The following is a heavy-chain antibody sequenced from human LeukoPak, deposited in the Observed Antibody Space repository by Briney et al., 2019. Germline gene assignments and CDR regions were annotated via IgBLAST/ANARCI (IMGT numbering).Heavy chain of an antibody. CDR3: AGGFIAAASDKGSWFDP. V-gene: IGHV4-59*08. Sequence: SETLSLTCTVSGGSISSYYWSWIRQPPGKGLEWIGYIYYSGSTNYNPSLKSRVTISVDTSKNQFSLKLSSVTAADTAVYYCAGGFIAAASDKGSWFDPWGQGTLVTVSS. J-gene: IGHJ5*02. CDR1: GGSISSYY. CDR2: IYYSGST. D-gene: IGHD6-13*01.